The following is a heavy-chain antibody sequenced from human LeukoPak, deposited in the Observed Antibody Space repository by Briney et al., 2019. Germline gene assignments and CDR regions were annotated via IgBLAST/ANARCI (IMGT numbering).Heavy chain of an antibody. CDR2: IKWSGGGA. CDR3: ARDDGPYSGTYLDY. CDR1: GFNFDAYS. Sequence: GVSLRLSCLGSGFNFDAYSMQWVRHAPGNGLEGSSLIKWSGGGAEYADSVKGRFTISRDNSKNSLYMEMSSLRSEDTALYFCARDDGPYSGTYLDYWGRGTLVTVSS. J-gene: IGHJ4*02. V-gene: IGHV3-43*01. D-gene: IGHD1-26*01.